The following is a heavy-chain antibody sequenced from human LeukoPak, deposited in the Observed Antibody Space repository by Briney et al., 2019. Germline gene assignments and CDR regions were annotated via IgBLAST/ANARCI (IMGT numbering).Heavy chain of an antibody. CDR1: GFTFSSYA. CDR2: LSGSGDST. V-gene: IGHV3-23*01. D-gene: IGHD2-15*01. J-gene: IGHJ4*02. CDR3: AKGYCSGGSCYAYSFDY. Sequence: GGSLRLSCAASGFTFSSYAMSWVRQAPGKGLEWVSALSGSGDSTYYADSVKGRFTISRDNSRNTLYLQMNSLRAEDTAVYYCAKGYCSGGSCYAYSFDYWGQGTLVTVSS.